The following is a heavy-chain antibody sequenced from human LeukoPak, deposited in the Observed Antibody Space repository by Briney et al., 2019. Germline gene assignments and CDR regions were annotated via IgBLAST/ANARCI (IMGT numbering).Heavy chain of an antibody. Sequence: SETLSLTCTVSGGSISSSSYYWGWIRQPPGKGLEWIGSIYYSESTYYNPSLKGRVTISVDTSKNQFPLKLSSVTAADTAVYYCASRGYSYGFLFDYWGPGTLVTVSS. J-gene: IGHJ4*02. V-gene: IGHV4-39*01. CDR3: ASRGYSYGFLFDY. CDR1: GGSISSSSYY. CDR2: IYYSEST. D-gene: IGHD5-18*01.